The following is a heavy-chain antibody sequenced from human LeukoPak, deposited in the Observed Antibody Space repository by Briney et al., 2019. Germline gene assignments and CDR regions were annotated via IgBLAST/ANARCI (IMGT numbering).Heavy chain of an antibody. D-gene: IGHD6-13*01. J-gene: IGHJ4*02. V-gene: IGHV3-49*04. Sequence: GGSLRLSCTASGFTFGDFAMSWVRQAPGKGLEWVGFIRSKAYGGTTDYAASVKGRFTISRDDSKSITYLQMNSLKPEATAVYYCTRGFSSWPYYFDYWGQGTLVTVSS. CDR1: GFTFGDFA. CDR3: TRGFSSWPYYFDY. CDR2: IRSKAYGGTT.